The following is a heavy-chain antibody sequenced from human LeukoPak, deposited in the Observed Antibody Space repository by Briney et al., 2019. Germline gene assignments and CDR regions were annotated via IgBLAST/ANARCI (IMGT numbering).Heavy chain of an antibody. J-gene: IGHJ4*02. CDR1: GFNFSSYW. V-gene: IGHV3-74*01. CDR3: TRRTSVLPFDY. D-gene: IGHD2-8*01. CDR2: INTDGTST. Sequence: GGSLRLSCVASGFNFSSYWMHWVRQAPGKGLVWVSRINTDGTSTTYADSVKGRFTISRDNAKNTLYLQMNSLRAEDTAVYYCTRRTSVLPFDYWGQGTLVTVSS.